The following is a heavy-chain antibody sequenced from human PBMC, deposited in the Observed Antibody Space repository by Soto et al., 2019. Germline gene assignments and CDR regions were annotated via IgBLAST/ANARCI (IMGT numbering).Heavy chain of an antibody. Sequence: VKGSSKASAGTFSSDTISCVRHAPGQGREWMGRIIPILGIANYAQKLQGRVTITADKSTSTPYMELSSLRSEDTAVYYCARDPLPYSSGGAFDSWGQGTMVTVSS. CDR1: AGTFSSDT. V-gene: IGHV1-69*04. CDR3: ARDPLPYSSGGAFDS. J-gene: IGHJ3*02. CDR2: IIPILGIA. D-gene: IGHD2-21*01.